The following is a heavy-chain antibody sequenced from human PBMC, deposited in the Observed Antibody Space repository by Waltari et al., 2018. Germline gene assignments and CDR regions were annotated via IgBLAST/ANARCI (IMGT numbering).Heavy chain of an antibody. D-gene: IGHD6-6*01. CDR3: ARNYIAARPRGTGFDY. CDR1: GFTFSSYA. J-gene: IGHJ4*02. V-gene: IGHV3-30-3*01. CDR2: ISYDGSNK. Sequence: QVQLVESGGGVVQPGRSLRLSCAASGFTFSSYARHWVRQAPGKGLEWVAVISYDGSNKYYADSVKGRFTISRDNSKNTLYLQMNSLRAEDTAVYYCARNYIAARPRGTGFDYWGQGTLVTVSS.